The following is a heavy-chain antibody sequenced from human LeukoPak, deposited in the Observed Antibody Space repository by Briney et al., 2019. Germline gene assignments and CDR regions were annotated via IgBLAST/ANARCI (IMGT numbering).Heavy chain of an antibody. CDR3: ARGRSGYDALDY. Sequence: SETLSLTCTVSGVSISSSTYYWGWIRQPPGKGLEWIGSMYYSGSTYFNPSLKSRVTISVDTSKNQFSLKLKSVTAADTAVYYCARGRSGYDALDYWGQGTLVTVSS. J-gene: IGHJ4*02. D-gene: IGHD5-12*01. V-gene: IGHV4-39*07. CDR1: GVSISSSTYY. CDR2: MYYSGST.